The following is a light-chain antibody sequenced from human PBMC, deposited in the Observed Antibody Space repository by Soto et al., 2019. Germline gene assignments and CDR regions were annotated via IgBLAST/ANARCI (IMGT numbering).Light chain of an antibody. V-gene: IGKV3-20*01. Sequence: EIVLTQSPGTLSLSPGERATLACRASQSVRSSYLAWYQQNPGQAPRLLLYGTSTRATGIPDRFSGSGSGTDFTLTISRLEPEDFAVYYCQQYGNSPRFTFGPGTKVDIK. J-gene: IGKJ3*01. CDR2: GTS. CDR1: QSVRSSY. CDR3: QQYGNSPRFT.